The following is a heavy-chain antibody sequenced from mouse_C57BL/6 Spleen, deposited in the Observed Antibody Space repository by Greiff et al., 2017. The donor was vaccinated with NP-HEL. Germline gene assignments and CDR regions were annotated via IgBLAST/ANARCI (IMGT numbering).Heavy chain of an antibody. V-gene: IGHV5-6*01. J-gene: IGHJ2*01. Sequence: EVMLVESGGDLVKPGGSLKLSCAASGFTFSSYGMSLVRQTPDKRLEWVATISSGGSYTYYPESVKGRFTISRDNAKNTLYLQMSSLKSEDTAMYYCARPLYDGYYVAYWGQGTTLTVSS. CDR3: ARPLYDGYYVAY. D-gene: IGHD2-3*01. CDR1: GFTFSSYG. CDR2: ISSGGSYT.